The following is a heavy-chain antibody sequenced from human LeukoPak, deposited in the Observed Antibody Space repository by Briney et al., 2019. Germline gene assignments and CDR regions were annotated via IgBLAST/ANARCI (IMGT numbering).Heavy chain of an antibody. CDR3: VRSGTWADFDS. CDR2: ISNKGGST. CDR1: GFTFSSYG. J-gene: IGHJ4*02. V-gene: IGHV3-64D*09. Sequence: GGSLRLSCSASGFTFSSYGMHWVRQAPGKGLEYVSGISNKGGSTYYADSVKGRFTISRDNSKNTLHLQMSSLRADDTAVYYCVRSGTWADFDSWGQGTLVTVSS. D-gene: IGHD1-26*01.